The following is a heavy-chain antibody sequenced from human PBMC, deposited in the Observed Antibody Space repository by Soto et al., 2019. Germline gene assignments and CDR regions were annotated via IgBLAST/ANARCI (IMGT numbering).Heavy chain of an antibody. V-gene: IGHV4-34*01. D-gene: IGHD3-3*01. CDR3: ARGTDFWSPFDP. CDR2: INHTGGT. J-gene: IGHJ5*02. Sequence: SETLSLTCTVSGGSISSYYWNWIRQPPGKGLEWIGEINHTGGTHYNPSLKSRVTISVDTSKNQFSLKLSSVTAADTAVYYCARGTDFWSPFDPWGQGTLVTVSS. CDR1: GGSISSYY.